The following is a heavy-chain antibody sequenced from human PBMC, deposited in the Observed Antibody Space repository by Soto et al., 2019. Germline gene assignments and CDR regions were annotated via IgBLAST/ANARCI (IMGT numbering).Heavy chain of an antibody. CDR2: IYYSGST. V-gene: IGHV4-31*03. CDR1: GGSISSGGYY. J-gene: IGHJ3*02. Sequence: NLSLTCTVSGGSISSGGYYWSWIRQHPGKGLEWIGYIYYSGSTYYNPSLKSRVTISVDTSKNQFSLKLSSVTAADTAVYYCARFYYDSSGYYYHAFDIWGQGTMVT. CDR3: ARFYYDSSGYYYHAFDI. D-gene: IGHD3-22*01.